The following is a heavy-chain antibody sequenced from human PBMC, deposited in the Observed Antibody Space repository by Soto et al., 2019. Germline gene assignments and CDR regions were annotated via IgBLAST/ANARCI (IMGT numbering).Heavy chain of an antibody. J-gene: IGHJ6*02. Sequence: SETLSLTCAVYGGSFSDYYWSWIRQPPGKGLEWIGEINHSGSTNYNPSLKSRVTMSVDTSKNQFSLKLSSVTAADTAVYYCARSSGDYYYGMDVWGQGTTGTVSS. CDR2: INHSGST. V-gene: IGHV4-34*01. CDR3: ARSSGDYYYGMDV. D-gene: IGHD6-6*01. CDR1: GGSFSDYY.